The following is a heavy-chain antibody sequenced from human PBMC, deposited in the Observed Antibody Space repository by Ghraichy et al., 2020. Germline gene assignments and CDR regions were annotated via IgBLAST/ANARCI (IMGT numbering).Heavy chain of an antibody. CDR1: GGSISSYY. J-gene: IGHJ6*02. Sequence: ESLNISCTVSGGSISSYYWSWIRQPAGKGLEWIGRIYTSGSTNYNPSLKSRVTMSVDTSKNQFSLKLSSVTAADTAVYYCARDGKDIVVVPALAHYYYGMDVWGQGTTVTVSS. CDR3: ARDGKDIVVVPALAHYYYGMDV. D-gene: IGHD2-2*01. CDR2: IYTSGST. V-gene: IGHV4-4*07.